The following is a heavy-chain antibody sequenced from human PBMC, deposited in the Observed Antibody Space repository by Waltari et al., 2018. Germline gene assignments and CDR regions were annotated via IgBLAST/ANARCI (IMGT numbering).Heavy chain of an antibody. D-gene: IGHD1-1*01. CDR3: AQNWNFDY. J-gene: IGHJ4*02. Sequence: EVQLLESGGGLAQPGGSLRLTCAPSGFTFSNYAMSWVGQAPGKGLEWVSVFSASGDGTYYADSVKGRFTSSRDSSKNTLYLQMNSLRAEDTAIYYCAQNWNFDYWGQGTLVTVSS. V-gene: IGHV3-23*01. CDR2: FSASGDGT. CDR1: GFTFSNYA.